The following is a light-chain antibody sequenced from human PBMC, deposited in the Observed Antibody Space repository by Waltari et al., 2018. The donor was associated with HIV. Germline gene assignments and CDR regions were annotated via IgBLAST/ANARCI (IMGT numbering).Light chain of an antibody. V-gene: IGKV1-39*01. CDR3: QQSYSTPRT. CDR1: QTITSY. CDR2: GAS. Sequence: DIQMTQSPSSLSASVGDRVTITFRASQTITSYLNCYQQKPGKAPMLLIYGASTLHSGVPARFSGSGSGTDFTLTISSQQPEDFATYYCQQSYSTPRTFGQGTKLEIK. J-gene: IGKJ2*01.